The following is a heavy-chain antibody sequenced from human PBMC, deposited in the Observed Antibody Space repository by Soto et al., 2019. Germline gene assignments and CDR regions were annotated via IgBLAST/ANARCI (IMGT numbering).Heavy chain of an antibody. CDR2: INPNSGGT. Sequence: ASVKVSCKASGYTFTSYYMHWVRQAPGQGLEWMGWINPNSGGTNYAQKFQGWVTMTRDTSISTAYMELSRLRSDDTAVYYCARDSSSWSNPYYYYYGMDVWGQGTTVTVS. CDR3: ARDSSSWSNPYYYYYGMDV. D-gene: IGHD6-13*01. CDR1: GYTFTSYY. J-gene: IGHJ6*02. V-gene: IGHV1-2*04.